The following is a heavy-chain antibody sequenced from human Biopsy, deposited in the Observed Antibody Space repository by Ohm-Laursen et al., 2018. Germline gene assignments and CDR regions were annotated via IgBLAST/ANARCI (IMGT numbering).Heavy chain of an antibody. D-gene: IGHD1-7*01. Sequence: GSLRLSCAASGFTFSTYSMDWVRQAPGKGLEWVSSISGTSTYIYYADSVEGRFTISRDNAKNSVFHQMNSLRAEDTAVYYCVREGGYNWNYVEWFDPWGQGTLVTVSS. CDR1: GFTFSTYS. CDR3: VREGGYNWNYVEWFDP. CDR2: ISGTSTYI. J-gene: IGHJ5*02. V-gene: IGHV3-21*01.